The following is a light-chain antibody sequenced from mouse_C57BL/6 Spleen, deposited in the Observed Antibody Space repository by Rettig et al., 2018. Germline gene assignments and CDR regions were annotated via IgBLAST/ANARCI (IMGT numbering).Light chain of an antibody. CDR1: SSVSSSY. CDR3: QQWSGYPDT. Sequence: ENVLTQSPAIMAASLGQKVTMTCSASSSVSSSYLHWYQQKSGASPKPLIHRTSNLASGVPARLSGSGSGTSCSLAISGVEAEDDATYYCQQWSGYPDTFGGGTKLEIK. J-gene: IGKJ2*01. V-gene: IGKV4-58*01. CDR2: RTS.